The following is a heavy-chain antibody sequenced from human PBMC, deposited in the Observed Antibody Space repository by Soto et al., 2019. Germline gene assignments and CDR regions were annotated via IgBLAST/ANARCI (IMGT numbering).Heavy chain of an antibody. D-gene: IGHD6-13*01. Sequence: PGGSLRLSCAASGFTFEDYAIHWVRQVPGKGLEWVSGINWNSGSIGYGDSVKGRFAISRDNAKNSLHLQMNSLSAEDTAFYYCVKDESINWYSGHFRHWGQGTLVTVS. J-gene: IGHJ1*01. CDR1: GFTFEDYA. CDR3: VKDESINWYSGHFRH. CDR2: INWNSGSI. V-gene: IGHV3-9*01.